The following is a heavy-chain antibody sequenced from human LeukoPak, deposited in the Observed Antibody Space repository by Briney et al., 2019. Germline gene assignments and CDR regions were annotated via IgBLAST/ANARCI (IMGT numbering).Heavy chain of an antibody. CDR2: ICSNDNNT. CDR3: AKGTSSSCYSAPNY. D-gene: IGHD2-15*01. Sequence: GGSLRLSCAASGFTFSSYAMNRVRQAPGKGLEWVSAICSNDNNTYYANSVKGRFTISRDNSKNTLSLQLNSLRAEDTAVYYCAKGTSSSCYSAPNYWGQGTLVTVSS. J-gene: IGHJ4*02. CDR1: GFTFSSYA. V-gene: IGHV3-23*01.